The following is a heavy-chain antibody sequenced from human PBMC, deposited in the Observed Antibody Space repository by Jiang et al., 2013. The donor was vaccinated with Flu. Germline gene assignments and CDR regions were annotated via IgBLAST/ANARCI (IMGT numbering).Heavy chain of an antibody. Sequence: VGVSWIRQPPREGPGVACPHFSNDDKFYSTSLNSRLTISKDASKTQVVLTMTNVAPADTGTYYCARMSRRYGGVSVGYNYYGLDVWGQGTTVTVSS. CDR2: FSNDDK. D-gene: IGHD2-8*02. CDR1: VG. CDR3: ARMSRRYGGVSVGYNYYGLDV. J-gene: IGHJ6*02. V-gene: IGHV2-26*01.